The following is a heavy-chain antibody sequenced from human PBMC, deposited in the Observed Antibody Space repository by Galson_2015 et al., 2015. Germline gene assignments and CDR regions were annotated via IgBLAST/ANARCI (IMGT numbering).Heavy chain of an antibody. CDR1: GFTFSSYG. J-gene: IGHJ6*02. V-gene: IGHV3-33*01. CDR3: AREIFDYNYYYYGMDV. D-gene: IGHD3-9*01. Sequence: SLRLSCAASGFTFSSYGMHWVRQAPGKGLEWVAVIWYDGNNKYYANSVKGRFTISRDNSKNTLYLRMNSLRAEDTAVYYCAREIFDYNYYYYGMDVWGQGTTVTVSS. CDR2: IWYDGNNK.